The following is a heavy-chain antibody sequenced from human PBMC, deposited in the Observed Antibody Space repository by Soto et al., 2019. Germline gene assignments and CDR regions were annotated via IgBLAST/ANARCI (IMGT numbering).Heavy chain of an antibody. D-gene: IGHD6-19*01. Sequence: ASVKLSCKASGYTFTSYAMHWVRQAPGQRLEWMGWINAGNGNTKYSQKFQGRVTITRDTSASTAYMELSSLRSEDTAVYYCARGHAQQWLARGDFDYWGQGTLVTVSS. J-gene: IGHJ4*02. CDR1: GYTFTSYA. CDR3: ARGHAQQWLARGDFDY. CDR2: INAGNGNT. V-gene: IGHV1-3*01.